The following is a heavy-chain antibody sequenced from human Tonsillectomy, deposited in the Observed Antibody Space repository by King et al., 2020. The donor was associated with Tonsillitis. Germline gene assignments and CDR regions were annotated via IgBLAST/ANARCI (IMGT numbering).Heavy chain of an antibody. Sequence: QLQESGAGLVKPSETLSLTCTVSGGSFSSSSYNWGWIRQPPGKGLEWIGSICYSGSTFYNPSLKSRVTISVDTSKNQFSLKLSSVTAADTAVYYCAGTGGIGAPPGYYYGMDVWGQGTTVTVSS. CDR2: ICYSGST. D-gene: IGHD6-6*01. CDR3: AGTGGIGAPPGYYYGMDV. J-gene: IGHJ6*02. V-gene: IGHV4-39*07. CDR1: GGSFSSSSYN.